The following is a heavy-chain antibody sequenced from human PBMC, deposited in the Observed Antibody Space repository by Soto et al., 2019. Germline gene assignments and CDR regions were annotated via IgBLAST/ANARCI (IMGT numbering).Heavy chain of an antibody. CDR1: GGSISSGGYS. V-gene: IGHV4-30-2*01. J-gene: IGHJ6*02. CDR2: IYHSGST. Sequence: TLSLTCAVSGGSISSGGYSWSWIRQPPGKGLEWIGYIYHSGSTYYNPSLKSRVTISVDRSKNQFSLKLSSVTAADTAVYYCARVLPGIYYFFGMDVWGQGTTVTVSS. CDR3: ARVLPGIYYFFGMDV.